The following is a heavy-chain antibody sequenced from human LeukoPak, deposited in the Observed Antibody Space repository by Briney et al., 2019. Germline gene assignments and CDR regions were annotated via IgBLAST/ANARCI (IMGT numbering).Heavy chain of an antibody. D-gene: IGHD3-9*01. V-gene: IGHV3-23*01. J-gene: IGHJ6*02. CDR3: AKGGAIRYFDWLLTDIDV. CDR2: ISGSGGTT. CDR1: GFTFSYYA. Sequence: GSLRLSCTASGFTFSYYAMSWVRQAPGKGLEWVSAISGSGGTTYYADSVKGRLTISRDNSKNTLYLQVNSLRAEDTAVYYCAKGGAIRYFDWLLTDIDVWGQGTTVTVSS.